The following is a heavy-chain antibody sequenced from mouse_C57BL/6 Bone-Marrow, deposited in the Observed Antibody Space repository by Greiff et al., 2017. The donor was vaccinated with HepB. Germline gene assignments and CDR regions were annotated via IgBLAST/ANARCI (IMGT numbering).Heavy chain of an antibody. CDR2: IRLKSDNYAT. Sequence: EVMLVESGGGLVQPGGSMKLSCVASGFTFSNYWMNWVRQSPEKGLEWVAQIRLKSDNYATHYAESVKGRFTISRDDSKSSAYLQMNNLRAEDTGIYYCTAAQAKGFAYWGQGTLVTVSA. CDR1: GFTFSNYW. D-gene: IGHD3-2*02. J-gene: IGHJ3*01. CDR3: TAAQAKGFAY. V-gene: IGHV6-3*01.